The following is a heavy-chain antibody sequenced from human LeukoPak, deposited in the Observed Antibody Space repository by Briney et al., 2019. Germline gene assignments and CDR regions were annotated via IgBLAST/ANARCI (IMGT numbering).Heavy chain of an antibody. Sequence: GGSLRLSCEASGFSFSSHSMNWVRQAPGKGLEWVSYISSGSETIYYADSVKGRFTISRDNAKNSLFLQMNSLRAEDTAVYYCAREGGNPLGVFDYWGQGTLVTVSS. CDR2: ISSGSETI. V-gene: IGHV3-48*04. CDR1: GFSFSSHS. D-gene: IGHD4-23*01. CDR3: AREGGNPLGVFDY. J-gene: IGHJ4*02.